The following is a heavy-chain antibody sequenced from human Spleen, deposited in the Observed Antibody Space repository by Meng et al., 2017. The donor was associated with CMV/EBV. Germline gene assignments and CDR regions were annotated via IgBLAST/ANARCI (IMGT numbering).Heavy chain of an antibody. V-gene: IGHV1-46*01. J-gene: IGHJ4*02. CDR2: INPSGGST. CDR3: ARDRAGHGDLGN. D-gene: IGHD4-17*01. Sequence: ASVKVSCKASGYTFTSYYMHWVRQAPGQGLEWMGIINPSGGSTSYAQKFQGRVTMTRDTSTSTVYMELSNLRSEDTAVYYCARDRAGHGDLGNWGQGTLVTVSS. CDR1: GYTFTSYY.